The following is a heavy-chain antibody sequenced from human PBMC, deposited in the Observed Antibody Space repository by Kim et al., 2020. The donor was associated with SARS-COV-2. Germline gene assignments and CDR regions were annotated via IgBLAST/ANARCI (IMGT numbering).Heavy chain of an antibody. V-gene: IGHV3-7*01. CDR2: INEDGSDK. J-gene: IGHJ3*01. CDR1: GFTFNTYW. D-gene: IGHD3-22*01. Sequence: GGSLILSCAASGFTFNTYWMTWVRQAPGKGLEWVANINEDGSDKYYVDSVKGRSTISRDNARNSLYLHMNSLRDADTAVYYCARDLARGFGFDTRRGQGTMVTVSS. CDR3: ARDLARGFGFDTR.